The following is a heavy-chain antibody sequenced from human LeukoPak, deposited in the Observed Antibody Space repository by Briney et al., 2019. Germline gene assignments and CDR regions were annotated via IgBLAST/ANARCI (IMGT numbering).Heavy chain of an antibody. V-gene: IGHV4-34*01. CDR3: ARGRFRQLGWFDP. D-gene: IGHD6-13*01. Sequence: SETLSLTCAVYGGSFSGYYWSWLRQPPGKGLEWIGEINHSGSTNYNPPLKSRVTISVDTSKNQFSLKLSSVTAADTAVYYCARGRFRQLGWFDPWGQGTLVTVSS. CDR1: GGSFSGYY. CDR2: INHSGST. J-gene: IGHJ5*02.